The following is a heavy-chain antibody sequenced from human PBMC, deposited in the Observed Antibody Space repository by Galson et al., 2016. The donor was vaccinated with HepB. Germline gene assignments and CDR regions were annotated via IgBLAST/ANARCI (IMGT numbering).Heavy chain of an antibody. J-gene: IGHJ4*02. CDR2: TYYRSNYYN. CDR1: GDSVSSNSGA. V-gene: IGHV6-1*01. Sequence: CAISGDSVSSNSGAWNWIRQSPSRGLEWLGRTYYRSNYYNDYAVSVRSRITINPDTSKNRFSLLLTSVTPEDTAVYYCARAGGLNENFYFDYWGQGTLVTVSS. D-gene: IGHD1-1*01. CDR3: ARAGGLNENFYFDY.